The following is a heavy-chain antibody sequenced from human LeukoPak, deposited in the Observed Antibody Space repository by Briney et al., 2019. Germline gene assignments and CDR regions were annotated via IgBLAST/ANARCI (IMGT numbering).Heavy chain of an antibody. CDR1: GGSISSYY. J-gene: IGHJ4*02. Sequence: SETLSLTCTVSGGSISSYYWSWIRQPPGKGLEWIGYIYYSGSTNYNPSLKSRVTISVDTPKNQFSLKLSSVTAADTAVYYCARAVVRGAPDYWGQGTLVTVSS. CDR3: ARAVVRGAPDY. V-gene: IGHV4-59*01. D-gene: IGHD3-10*01. CDR2: IYYSGST.